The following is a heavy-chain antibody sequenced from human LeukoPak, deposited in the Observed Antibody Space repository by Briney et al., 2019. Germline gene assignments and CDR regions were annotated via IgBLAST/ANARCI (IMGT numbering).Heavy chain of an antibody. J-gene: IGHJ4*02. Sequence: GGSLRLSCAASGFTFSSYAMSWVRQAPGKGLEWVSAISGSGGSTYYADSVKGRFTISRDNSKNTLYLQMNSLRAEDTAVYYCAKGKPKDYGGNSAVSGSRAFDYWGQGTLVTVSS. CDR1: GFTFSSYA. V-gene: IGHV3-23*01. D-gene: IGHD4-23*01. CDR2: ISGSGGST. CDR3: AKGKPKDYGGNSAVSGSRAFDY.